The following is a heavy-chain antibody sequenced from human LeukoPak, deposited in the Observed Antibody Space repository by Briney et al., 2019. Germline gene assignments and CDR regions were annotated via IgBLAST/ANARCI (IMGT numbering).Heavy chain of an antibody. CDR1: GYTFADYF. J-gene: IGHJ4*02. D-gene: IGHD1-26*01. V-gene: IGHV1-2*06. CDR2: INANSGGT. CDR3: ARDVSSTPNWEFDY. Sequence: GASVKVSCKTSGYTFADYFIHWVRQAPGQGLEYMGRINANSGGTEYQQNFQGRVTMTRDMSISTAYVEVNWLISDDTAIYYCARDVSSTPNWEFDYWGQGTTVTVSS.